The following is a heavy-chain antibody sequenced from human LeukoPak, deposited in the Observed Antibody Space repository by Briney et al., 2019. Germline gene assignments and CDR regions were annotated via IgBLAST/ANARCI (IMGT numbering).Heavy chain of an antibody. V-gene: IGHV3-30*18. J-gene: IGHJ4*02. CDR1: GFTFSSYG. CDR3: AKDKWVRSGCDLSY. Sequence: GGSLRLSCAASGFTFSSYGMHWVRQAPGKGLEWVAVISYDGSNKYYADSVKGRFTISRDNSKNTLYLQMNSLRAEDTAVYYCAKDKWVRSGCDLSYWGQGTLVTVSS. CDR2: ISYDGSNK. D-gene: IGHD5-12*01.